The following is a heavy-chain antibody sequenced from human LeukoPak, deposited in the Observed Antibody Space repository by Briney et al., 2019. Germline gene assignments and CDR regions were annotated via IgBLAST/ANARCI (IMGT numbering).Heavy chain of an antibody. CDR2: MSGSGGDT. Sequence: GGSLRLSCAASGFTFSSYAMTWVRQAPGKGLEWVSGMSGSGGDTYYADSVKGRFTISRDNSENTLFLQMNSLRVEDTAIYYCAKDSYSHNGIYDALDIWGQGTMVTVSS. CDR1: GFTFSSYA. V-gene: IGHV3-23*01. CDR3: AKDSYSHNGIYDALDI. D-gene: IGHD2-8*01. J-gene: IGHJ3*02.